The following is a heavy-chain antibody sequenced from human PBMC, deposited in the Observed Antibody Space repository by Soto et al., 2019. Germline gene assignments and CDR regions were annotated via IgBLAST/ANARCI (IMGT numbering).Heavy chain of an antibody. CDR2: XSAYNGNT. CDR1: GYTFTSYG. V-gene: IGHV1-18*01. J-gene: IGHJ4*02. CDR3: ARSGVYGDYVPSPNDPVDY. Sequence: ASVKVSCKASGYTFTSYGXXXVXXAPGQGLEWMGWXSAYNGNTNLAQKLQGRVTMTTDTSTSTAYMGLRSLRSDDTAVYYXARSGVYGDYVPSPNDPVDYWGQGTLVTVSS. D-gene: IGHD4-17*01.